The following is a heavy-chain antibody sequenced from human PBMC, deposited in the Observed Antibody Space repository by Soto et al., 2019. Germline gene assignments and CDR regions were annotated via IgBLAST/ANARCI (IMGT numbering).Heavy chain of an antibody. CDR1: GGTFNTYA. CDR3: AREVQVHTPAFVY. Sequence: QVQLVQSGAEMKKPGSSVKVSCQSSGGTFNTYAMNWVRQAPGQGPEWMGDISPMFGAANYAPKFQGRVTITADEPSGTSYMQLSSLAPEDTALDFWAREVQVHTPAFVYWGQGTLVTVSS. V-gene: IGHV1-69*19. J-gene: IGHJ4*02. CDR2: ISPMFGAA. D-gene: IGHD3-10*01.